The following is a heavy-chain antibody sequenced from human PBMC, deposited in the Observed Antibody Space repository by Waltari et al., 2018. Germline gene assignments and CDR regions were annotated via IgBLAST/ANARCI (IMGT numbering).Heavy chain of an antibody. CDR1: GFPFSSYS. Sequence: EVQLVESGGGLVQPGGSLRLSGAASGFPFSSYSLNWVPQAPGEGLEWVSYINSGSSSIKYADSVKGRFTISRDNARNSLYLQMNSLRAEDTAVYYCAREFPRGADAFDVWGQGAVVTVSS. D-gene: IGHD3-10*01. CDR3: AREFPRGADAFDV. CDR2: INSGSSSI. J-gene: IGHJ3*01. V-gene: IGHV3-48*01.